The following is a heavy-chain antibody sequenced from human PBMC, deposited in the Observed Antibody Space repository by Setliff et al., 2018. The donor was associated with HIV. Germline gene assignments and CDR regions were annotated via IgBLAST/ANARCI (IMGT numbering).Heavy chain of an antibody. CDR3: AFPAFDS. J-gene: IGHJ4*02. CDR1: GYTFSAYG. Sequence: ASVKVSCKASGYTFSAYGISWVRQAPGQGLEWMGWINPNSGGTTYAQKFQGRVTMTRDTSITTAYMDPVDTATYYCARSQDAFPAFDSWGQGTPVTVSS. D-gene: IGHD5-18*01. V-gene: IGHV1-2*02. CDR2: INPNSGGT.